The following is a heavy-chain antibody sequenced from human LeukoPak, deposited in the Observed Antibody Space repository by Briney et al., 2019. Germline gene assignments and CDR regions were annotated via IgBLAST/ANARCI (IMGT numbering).Heavy chain of an antibody. Sequence: GGSLRLSCAASGFTVSSNYMSWVRQAPGKGLEWVSVIYSGGSTYYADSVKGRFTVSRDNSKNTLYLQMNSLRAEDTAVYYCAKLSRGDSSGYYYAYWGQGTLVTVSS. J-gene: IGHJ4*02. CDR1: GFTVSSNY. V-gene: IGHV3-53*01. CDR2: IYSGGST. D-gene: IGHD3-22*01. CDR3: AKLSRGDSSGYYYAY.